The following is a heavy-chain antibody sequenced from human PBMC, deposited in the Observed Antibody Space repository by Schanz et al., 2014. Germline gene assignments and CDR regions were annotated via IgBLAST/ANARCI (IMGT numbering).Heavy chain of an antibody. J-gene: IGHJ3*02. Sequence: QVQLVQSGAEVNKPGSSVKVSCKASGGTFSSYAFSWVRQAPGQGLEWMGKIIPILGMENYAQKFQGRVTITADISTSAANMDLSSLRSDDTAVYYCARDIQYHYDSSGPVGAFDIWGQGTVVTVSS. D-gene: IGHD3-22*01. CDR3: ARDIQYHYDSSGPVGAFDI. CDR1: GGTFSSYA. V-gene: IGHV1-69*04. CDR2: IIPILGME.